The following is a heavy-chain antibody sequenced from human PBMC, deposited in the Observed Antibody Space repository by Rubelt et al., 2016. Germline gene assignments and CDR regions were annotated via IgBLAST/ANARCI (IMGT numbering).Heavy chain of an antibody. Sequence: QVQLVQSGAEVKKPGASVKVSCKASGYTFTSYYMHWVRQAPGQGLEWMGIINPSGGSTSYAQKCQGRGTMTRDTSTSTVYMELSSLRSEDTAVYYCARSPRYDFEDNWFDPWGEGTLVTVSS. CDR3: ARSPRYDFEDNWFDP. CDR2: INPSGGST. J-gene: IGHJ5*02. D-gene: IGHD3-3*01. CDR1: GYTFTSYY. V-gene: IGHV1-46*01.